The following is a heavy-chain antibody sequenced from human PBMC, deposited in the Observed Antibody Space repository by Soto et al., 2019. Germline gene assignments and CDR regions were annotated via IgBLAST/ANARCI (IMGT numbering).Heavy chain of an antibody. CDR1: GGTFGSDA. V-gene: IGHV1-69*06. CDR2: IIPIFGTT. CDR3: ARDRTDSGYYTNWLDP. Sequence: QVHLMQSGAEVKKPGSSVKVSCKASGGTFGSDAITWVRQAPGHGLEWVGRIIPIFGTTNYAQNLQGRVTISADKSTLTSYMELHSLTSDDTALYYCARDRTDSGYYTNWLDPWGQGTQVTVSS. D-gene: IGHD3-22*01. J-gene: IGHJ5*02.